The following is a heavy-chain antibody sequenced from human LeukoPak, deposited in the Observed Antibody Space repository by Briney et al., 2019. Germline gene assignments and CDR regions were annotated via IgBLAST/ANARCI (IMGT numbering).Heavy chain of an antibody. D-gene: IGHD1-26*01. Sequence: GGSLRLSCAASGFTFSSIAMSWVRQAPDQGLEWVSTISGSSGGTYYADSVKSRFTISRDDSKNTLYLQMNSLRADDTAVYYCAKDLGRYRNNFFDYWGQGNLVTVSS. V-gene: IGHV3-23*01. CDR1: GFTFSSIA. J-gene: IGHJ4*02. CDR3: AKDLGRYRNNFFDY. CDR2: ISGSSGGT.